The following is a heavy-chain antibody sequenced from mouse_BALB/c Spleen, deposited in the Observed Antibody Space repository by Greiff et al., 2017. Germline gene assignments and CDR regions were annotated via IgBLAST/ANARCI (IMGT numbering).Heavy chain of an antibody. V-gene: IGHV14-4*02. CDR3: RGENYGSSYNFDY. J-gene: IGHJ2*01. Sequence: EVQLQESGAELVRSGASVKLSCTASGFNIKDYYMHWVKQRPEQGLEWIGWIDPENGDTEYAPKFQGKATMTADTSSNTAYLQLSSLTSEDTAVYYCRGENYGSSYNFDYWGQGTTLTVSS. CDR1: GFNIKDYY. D-gene: IGHD1-1*01. CDR2: IDPENGDT.